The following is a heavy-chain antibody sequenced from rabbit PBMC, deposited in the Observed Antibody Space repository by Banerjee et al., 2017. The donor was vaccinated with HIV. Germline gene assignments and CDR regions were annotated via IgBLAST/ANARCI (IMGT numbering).Heavy chain of an antibody. CDR3: ARDSAGREDFNL. CDR1: GLDFSSSYW. CDR2: IYTGSGVT. Sequence: QEQLVESGGDLVQPEGSLTLTCKASGLDFSSSYWICWVRQAPGKGLEWIGCIYTGSGVTYYASWAKGRFTISKTSSTTVTLQMTSLTAADTATYFCARDSAGREDFNLWGPGTLVTVS. J-gene: IGHJ4*01. V-gene: IGHV1S45*01. D-gene: IGHD4-1*01.